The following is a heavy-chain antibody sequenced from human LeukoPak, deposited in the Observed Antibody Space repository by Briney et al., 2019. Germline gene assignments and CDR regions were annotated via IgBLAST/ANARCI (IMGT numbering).Heavy chain of an antibody. J-gene: IGHJ4*02. CDR3: AKARSMIAYAQDY. D-gene: IGHD3-22*01. CDR1: GFTFSSYG. Sequence: GGSLRLSCAASGFTFSSYGMHWVRQAPGKGLEWVAVISYDGSNKYYADFVKGRFTISRDNSKNTLYLQMNSLRAEDTAVYYCAKARSMIAYAQDYWGQGTLVTVSS. CDR2: ISYDGSNK. V-gene: IGHV3-30*18.